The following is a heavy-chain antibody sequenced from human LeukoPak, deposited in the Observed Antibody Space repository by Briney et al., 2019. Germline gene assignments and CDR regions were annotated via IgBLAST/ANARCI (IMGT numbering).Heavy chain of an antibody. CDR1: GFTFSSYA. V-gene: IGHV3-64*01. Sequence: GGSLRLSCAASGFTFSSYAMHWVLQAPGKGLEYVSAISSNGGSTYYANSVKGRFTISRDNSKNTLYLQMGSLRAEDMAVYYCAREVTMVRGVMEGRWFDPWGQGTLVTVSS. CDR3: AREVTMVRGVMEGRWFDP. D-gene: IGHD3-10*01. CDR2: ISSNGGST. J-gene: IGHJ5*02.